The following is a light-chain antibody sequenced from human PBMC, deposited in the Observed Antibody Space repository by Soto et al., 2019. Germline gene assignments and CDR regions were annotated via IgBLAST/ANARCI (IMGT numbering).Light chain of an antibody. CDR1: QTISSW. CDR3: QQSFKTPRT. V-gene: IGKV1-39*01. CDR2: DAS. J-gene: IGKJ4*01. Sequence: DIQMTQSPSTLSGSVGGRVTISCRASQTISSWVAWDQQKPGKAPKLLSYDASTLQSGVPSRFTGLGSGTDFALTITGLQPEDFATYYCQQSFKTPRTFGGGTKVDIK.